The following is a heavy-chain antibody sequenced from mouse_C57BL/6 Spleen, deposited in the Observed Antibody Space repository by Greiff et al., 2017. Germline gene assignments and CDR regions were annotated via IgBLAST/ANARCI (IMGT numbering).Heavy chain of an antibody. D-gene: IGHD2-2*01. V-gene: IGHV14-4*01. CDR3: TTWLRRRSAMDY. Sequence: EVQLQQSGAELVRPGASVKLSCTASGFNIKDDYMHWVKQRPEQGLEWIGWIDPENGDTEYASKFQGKATITADTSSNTAYLQLSSLTSEDTAVYYCTTWLRRRSAMDYWGQGTSVTVSS. CDR2: IDPENGDT. J-gene: IGHJ4*01. CDR1: GFNIKDDY.